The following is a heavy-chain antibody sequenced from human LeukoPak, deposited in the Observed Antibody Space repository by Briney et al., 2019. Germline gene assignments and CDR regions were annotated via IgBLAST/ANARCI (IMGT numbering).Heavy chain of an antibody. CDR1: GYTFTSYY. D-gene: IGHD7-27*01. J-gene: IGHJ4*02. CDR3: ARVQPNWAFDY. Sequence: ASVKVSCKASGYTFTSYYVHWVRQAPGQGLEWMGIINPSGGSTSYAQKFQGRVTMTRDTSTSTVYMELSSLRSEDTAVYYCARVQPNWAFDYWGQGTLVTVSS. V-gene: IGHV1-46*03. CDR2: INPSGGST.